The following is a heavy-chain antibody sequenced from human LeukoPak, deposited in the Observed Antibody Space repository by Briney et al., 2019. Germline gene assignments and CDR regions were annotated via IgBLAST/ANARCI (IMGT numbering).Heavy chain of an antibody. J-gene: IGHJ5*02. V-gene: IGHV4-34*01. CDR1: GGSFSGYY. Sequence: SETLSLTCAVYGGSFSGYYWSWIRQPPGKGLEWIGEINHSGSTNYNPSLKSRVTISVDTSKNQFSLKMRSVTAADTAVYYCARVARFLLNWFHPWGQGTLVTVSS. CDR2: INHSGST. CDR3: ARVARFLLNWFHP. D-gene: IGHD3-3*01.